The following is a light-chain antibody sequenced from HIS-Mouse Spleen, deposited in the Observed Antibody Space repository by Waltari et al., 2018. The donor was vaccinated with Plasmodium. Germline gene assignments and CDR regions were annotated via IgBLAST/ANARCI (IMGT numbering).Light chain of an antibody. CDR3: YSTDSSGNHRV. J-gene: IGLJ3*02. Sequence: SYELTQPPSVSVSPGKTARITCSGDALPQKYAYLYQQKSGQAPVLVIYEDSKRPSGIPERFSGSSSGTMATLTISGAQVEDEADYYCYSTDSSGNHRVFGGGTKLTVL. V-gene: IGLV3-10*01. CDR2: EDS. CDR1: ALPQKY.